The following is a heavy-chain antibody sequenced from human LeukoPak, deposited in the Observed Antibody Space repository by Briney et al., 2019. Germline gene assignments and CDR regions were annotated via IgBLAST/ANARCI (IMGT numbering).Heavy chain of an antibody. CDR1: GFTFSTYS. Sequence: SGGSLRLSCAASGFTFSTYSMHWVRQAPGKGLEWVSSIRSGSTYINYADSVKGRFTISRDDAKKSLYPQMNSLRAEDTAVYYCARDGIFDYWGQGTLVTVSS. CDR2: IRSGSTYI. J-gene: IGHJ4*02. V-gene: IGHV3-21*01. CDR3: ARDGIFDY.